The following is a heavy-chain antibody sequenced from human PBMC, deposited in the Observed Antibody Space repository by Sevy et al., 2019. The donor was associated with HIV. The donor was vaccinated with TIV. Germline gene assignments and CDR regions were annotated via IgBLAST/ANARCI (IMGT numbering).Heavy chain of an antibody. V-gene: IGHV3-13*01. CDR1: GFTFSSYD. J-gene: IGHJ4*02. CDR3: ATRDSSGYYRH. D-gene: IGHD3-22*01. CDR2: IGTAGDT. Sequence: GGSLRLSCAASGFTFSSYDMHWVRQATGKGLEWVSAIGTAGDTYYPGSVKGRFTISRENAKNAWYLQMNSLRAGDTAVYYCATRDSSGYYRHWGQGTLVTVSS.